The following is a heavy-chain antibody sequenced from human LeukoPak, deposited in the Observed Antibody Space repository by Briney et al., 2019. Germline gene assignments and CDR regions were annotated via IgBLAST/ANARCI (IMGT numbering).Heavy chain of an antibody. Sequence: ASVKVSCKASGYTFTSYGISWVRQAPGQGLEWMGWISAYNGNTNYAQKLQGRVTMTTDTSTSTAYMELRSLRSDDTAVYYCARDVGGSSWYSYYYGMDVWGQGTTVAVSS. CDR2: ISAYNGNT. CDR1: GYTFTSYG. CDR3: ARDVGGSSWYSYYYGMDV. V-gene: IGHV1-18*01. J-gene: IGHJ6*02. D-gene: IGHD6-13*01.